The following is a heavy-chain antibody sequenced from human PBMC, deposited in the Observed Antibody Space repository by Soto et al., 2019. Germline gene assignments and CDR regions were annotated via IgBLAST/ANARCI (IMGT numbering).Heavy chain of an antibody. CDR3: ARSVGDYPFWGGSHYYYYYGMDV. D-gene: IGHD4-17*01. CDR1: GDSVSSNSAA. Sequence: QSQTLSLTCAISGDSVSSNSAAWNWIRQSPSRGLEWLGRTYYRSKWYNDYAVSVKSRITINPDTSKNQFSLQLNSVTPEDTAVYYCARSVGDYPFWGGSHYYYYYGMDVWGQGTTVTVSS. CDR2: TYYRSKWYN. V-gene: IGHV6-1*01. J-gene: IGHJ6*02.